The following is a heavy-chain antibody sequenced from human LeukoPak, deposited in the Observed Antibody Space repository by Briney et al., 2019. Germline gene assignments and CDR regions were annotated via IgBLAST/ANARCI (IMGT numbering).Heavy chain of an antibody. J-gene: IGHJ4*02. V-gene: IGHV4-61*02. CDR1: GGSISSGSLY. CDR3: ARDLLAAAGV. D-gene: IGHD6-13*01. Sequence: SQSLSLTCTVSGGSISSGSLYWSWIRQPAGKGLEWIGRVHTSGSTNYNPSLKSRVTISVDTSKNQFSLKLSSVTAADTAVYYCARDLLAAAGVWGQGTLVTVSS. CDR2: VHTSGST.